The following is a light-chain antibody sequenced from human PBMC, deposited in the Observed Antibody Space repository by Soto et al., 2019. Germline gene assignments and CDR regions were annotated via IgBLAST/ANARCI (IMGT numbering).Light chain of an antibody. Sequence: EIVMTQSPATLSVSPGERATLSCSASQSVSSNLAWYQQKPGQAPRLLISGASTRATGIPARFSGSGSGTEFTLTISSLQYEDFAVYYCQQYNNWPPWTFGQGTKVEIK. CDR1: QSVSSN. CDR2: GAS. CDR3: QQYNNWPPWT. V-gene: IGKV3-15*01. J-gene: IGKJ1*01.